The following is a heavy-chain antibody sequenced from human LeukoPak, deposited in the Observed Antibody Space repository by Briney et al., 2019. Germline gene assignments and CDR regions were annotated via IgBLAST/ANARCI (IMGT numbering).Heavy chain of an antibody. D-gene: IGHD3-10*01. CDR2: IYHSGST. Sequence: SQTLSLTCAVSGGSISSGGYSWSWIRQPPGKGLEWIGYIYHSGSTYYNPSLKSRVTISVDRSKNQLSLKLSSVTAADTAVYYCARVLLWFGELSANWFDPWGQGTLVTVSS. CDR3: ARVLLWFGELSANWFDP. J-gene: IGHJ5*02. V-gene: IGHV4-30-2*01. CDR1: GGSISSGGYS.